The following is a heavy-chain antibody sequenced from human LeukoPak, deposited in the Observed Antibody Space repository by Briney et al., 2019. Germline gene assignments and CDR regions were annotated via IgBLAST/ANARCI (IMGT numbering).Heavy chain of an antibody. V-gene: IGHV3-23*01. CDR1: GFTFSSYA. CDR2: ISGTGGRT. Sequence: GGSLRLSCAASGFTFSSYAMSWVRQAPGKGLEWVSAISGTGGRTYYADSVKGRFTISRDNAKNSLYLQMNSQRAEDTAVYYCARRYFDYWGQGTLVTVSS. J-gene: IGHJ4*02. CDR3: ARRYFDY.